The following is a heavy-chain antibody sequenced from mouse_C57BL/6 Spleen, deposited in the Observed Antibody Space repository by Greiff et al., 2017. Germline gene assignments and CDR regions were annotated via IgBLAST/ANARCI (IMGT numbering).Heavy chain of an antibody. Sequence: VHLVESGPELVQPGASVKLSCKASGYAFSSSWLNWVKQRPGTGLDWIGRIYPGDGDTNYNGKFKGKATLTADKSSSTAYMQLSSLTSEDSAVYFCAALTGRDYGGQGTTLTVSS. D-gene: IGHD4-1*01. CDR1: GYAFSSSW. V-gene: IGHV1-82*01. CDR2: IYPGDGDT. J-gene: IGHJ2*01. CDR3: AALTGRDY.